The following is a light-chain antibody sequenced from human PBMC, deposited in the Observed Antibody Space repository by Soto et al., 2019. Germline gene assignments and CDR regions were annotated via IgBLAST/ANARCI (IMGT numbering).Light chain of an antibody. CDR1: QSVSSSY. Sequence: ESVLTQSPGTLSLSPGEKATISCRASQSVSSSYLAWYQQKPGQAPRLLIYGASSRATGIPYRFSGSGSGTDFTLTVSRLEPEDFAVYYCQQFGSSSWTFGQGTKVEIK. CDR2: GAS. J-gene: IGKJ1*01. CDR3: QQFGSSSWT. V-gene: IGKV3-20*01.